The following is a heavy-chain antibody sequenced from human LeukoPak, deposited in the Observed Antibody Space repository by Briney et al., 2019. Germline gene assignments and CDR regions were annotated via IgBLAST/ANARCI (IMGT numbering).Heavy chain of an antibody. CDR3: TTIRYCSSTSCSY. J-gene: IGHJ4*02. CDR2: IKSKTDGGTT. Sequence: GGSLRLSCAASGFTFSNAWMSWVRQAPGKGLEWVGRIKSKTDGGTTDYAAPVKGRFTIARDDSKNTLYLQMNSLKTEDTAVYYCTTIRYCSSTSCSYWGQGTLVTVSS. D-gene: IGHD2-2*01. V-gene: IGHV3-15*01. CDR1: GFTFSNAW.